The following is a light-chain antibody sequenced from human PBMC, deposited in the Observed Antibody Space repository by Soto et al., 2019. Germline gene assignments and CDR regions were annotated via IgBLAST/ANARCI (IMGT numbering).Light chain of an antibody. CDR2: ENY. CDR3: GAWDNSLTGGV. CDR1: ASNIGNNY. J-gene: IGLJ2*01. Sequence: QAVVTQPPSVSAAPGQKVTISCSGSASNIGNNYVSWYQQLPGTAPKLLIYENYERPSGIPDRFSGSKSGTSATLGITGLQTGDEADYYCGAWDNSLTGGVFGGGIKLTVL. V-gene: IGLV1-51*02.